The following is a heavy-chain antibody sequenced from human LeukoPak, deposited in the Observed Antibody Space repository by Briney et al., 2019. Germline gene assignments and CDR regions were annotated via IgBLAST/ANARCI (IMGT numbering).Heavy chain of an antibody. V-gene: IGHV4-34*01. Sequence: SETLSLTCAVYGGSLSGYYWSWIRQPPGKGLEWIGEINHSGSTNYNPSLQSRVTISVDTSKNQFSLKLSTVTATDTAAYYCARDRGYCTSTSCPGVDVWGKGTTVTVSS. CDR1: GGSLSGYY. D-gene: IGHD2-2*01. J-gene: IGHJ6*04. CDR2: INHSGST. CDR3: ARDRGYCTSTSCPGVDV.